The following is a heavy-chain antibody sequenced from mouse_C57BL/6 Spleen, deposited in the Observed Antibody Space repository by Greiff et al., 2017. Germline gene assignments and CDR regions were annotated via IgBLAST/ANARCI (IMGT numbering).Heavy chain of an antibody. D-gene: IGHD1-1*01. CDR1: GYSFTGYY. V-gene: IGHV1-42*01. Sequence: EVQLQQSGPELVKPGASVKISCKASGYSFTGYYMNWVKQSPEKSLEWIGEINPSTGGTTYNQKFKAKATLTVDKSSSTAYMQLKSLTSEDSAVYYCARARPYYGSSLWFAYWGQGTLVTVSA. J-gene: IGHJ3*01. CDR2: INPSTGGT. CDR3: ARARPYYGSSLWFAY.